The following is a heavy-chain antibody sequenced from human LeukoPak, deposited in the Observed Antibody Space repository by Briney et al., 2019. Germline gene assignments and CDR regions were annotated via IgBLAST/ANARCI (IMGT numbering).Heavy chain of an antibody. CDR2: IIPILGIA. CDR1: GGTFSSYA. D-gene: IGHD3-10*01. Sequence: ASVKVSCKASGGTFSSYAISWVRQAPGQGLEWMGRIIPILGIANYAQKFQGRVTITADKSTSTAYMELSSLRSEDTAVYYCARGGPMYYYGSGSFGNWFDPWGQGTLVTVSS. J-gene: IGHJ5*02. CDR3: ARGGPMYYYGSGSFGNWFDP. V-gene: IGHV1-69*04.